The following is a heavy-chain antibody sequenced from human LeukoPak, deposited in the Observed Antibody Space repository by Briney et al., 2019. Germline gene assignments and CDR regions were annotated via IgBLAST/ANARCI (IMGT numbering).Heavy chain of an antibody. Sequence: GGSLRPSCVVSGFNFNNYEMNWVRQAPGKGLEWVAVISYDGSNKYYADSVKGRFTISRDNSKNTLYLQMNSLRAEDTAVYYCARDLAAGGIQLWQGTFDYWGQGTLVTVSS. V-gene: IGHV3-30*04. CDR2: ISYDGSNK. D-gene: IGHD5-18*01. J-gene: IGHJ4*02. CDR3: ARDLAAGGIQLWQGTFDY. CDR1: GFNFNNYE.